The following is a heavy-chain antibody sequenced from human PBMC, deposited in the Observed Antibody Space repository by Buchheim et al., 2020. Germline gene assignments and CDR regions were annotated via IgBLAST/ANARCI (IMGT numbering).Heavy chain of an antibody. D-gene: IGHD2-15*01. CDR3: ARDRWSIVVVVPAFDY. J-gene: IGHJ4*02. V-gene: IGHV3-48*01. CDR1: GFTFSSYS. CDR2: ISSSSSTI. Sequence: EVQLVESGGGLVQPGGSLRLSCAASGFTFSSYSMNWVRQAPGKGLEWVSYISSSSSTIYYADSVKGRFTISRDNAKNSLYLQMNSLRAEDTAVYYCARDRWSIVVVVPAFDYWGQGTL.